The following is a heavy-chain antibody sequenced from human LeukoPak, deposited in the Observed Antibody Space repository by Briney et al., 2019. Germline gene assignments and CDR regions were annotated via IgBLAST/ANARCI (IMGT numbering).Heavy chain of an antibody. V-gene: IGHV4-39*07. CDR1: GGSISSSSYY. Sequence: SETLSLTCTVSGGSISSSSYYWGWIRQPPGKGLEWIGSIYYSGSTYYNPSLKSRVTISVDTSKNQFSLKLSSVTAADTAVYYCAREVYYYGSGSYYNPFDYWGQGTLVTVSS. D-gene: IGHD3-10*01. CDR2: IYYSGST. CDR3: AREVYYYGSGSYYNPFDY. J-gene: IGHJ4*02.